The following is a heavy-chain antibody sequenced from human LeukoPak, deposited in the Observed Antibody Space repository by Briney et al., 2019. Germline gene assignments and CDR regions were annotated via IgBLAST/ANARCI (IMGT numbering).Heavy chain of an antibody. CDR1: GFTVSSNY. J-gene: IGHJ4*02. CDR3: AREMGVGATGIDY. D-gene: IGHD1-26*01. V-gene: IGHV3-66*01. CDR2: IYSGGST. Sequence: GGSLRLSCAASGFTVSSNYMSWVRQAPGKGLEWVSVIYSGGSTYYADSVKGRFTISRDNSKNTLYLQMNSLRAEDTAVYYCAREMGVGATGIDYWGQGTPVTVSS.